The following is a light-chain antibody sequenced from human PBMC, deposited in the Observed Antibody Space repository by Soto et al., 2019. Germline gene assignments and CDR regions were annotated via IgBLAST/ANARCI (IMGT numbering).Light chain of an antibody. CDR3: SSYAGSHNYV. CDR2: EVT. CDR1: SSDVGGYNY. Sequence: QSVLTQPPSASGSPGQSVTISCTGTSSDVGGYNYVSWYQQHPGKAPQLIIYEVTKRPSGVPDRFSGSKSGNTASLTVSGLQPEDEAEYYRSSYAGSHNYVFGTGTKVTVL. J-gene: IGLJ1*01. V-gene: IGLV2-8*01.